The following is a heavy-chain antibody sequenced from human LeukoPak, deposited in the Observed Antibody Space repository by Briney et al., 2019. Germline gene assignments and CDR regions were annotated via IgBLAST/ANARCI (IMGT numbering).Heavy chain of an antibody. CDR1: GFTFSSYG. CDR3: ARAPTYYYDSSGPGAFDI. D-gene: IGHD3-22*01. V-gene: IGHV3-30*02. CDR2: IRYDGSNK. J-gene: IGHJ3*02. Sequence: GGSLRLSCAASGFTFSSYGMHWVRQAPGKGLEWVAFIRYDGSNKYYADSVKGRFTISRDNSKNTLYLQMNSLRAEDTAVYYCARAPTYYYDSSGPGAFDIWGQGTMVTVSS.